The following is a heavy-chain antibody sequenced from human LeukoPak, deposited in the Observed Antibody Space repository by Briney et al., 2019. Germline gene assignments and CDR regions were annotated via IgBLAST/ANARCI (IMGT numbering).Heavy chain of an antibody. Sequence: GGSLRLSCAASGFTFSSYAMRWVRQAPGKGLEWVSTISGSGGSTHYADSVKGRFTISRDNSKNTLYLQMNSLRAEDTAVYYCAKSYSSGWIYFDYWGQGTLVTVSS. D-gene: IGHD6-19*01. V-gene: IGHV3-23*01. J-gene: IGHJ4*02. CDR2: ISGSGGST. CDR1: GFTFSSYA. CDR3: AKSYSSGWIYFDY.